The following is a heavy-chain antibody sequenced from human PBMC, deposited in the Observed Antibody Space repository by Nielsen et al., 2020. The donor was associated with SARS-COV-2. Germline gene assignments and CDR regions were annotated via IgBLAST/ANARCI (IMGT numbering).Heavy chain of an antibody. Sequence: GGSLRLSCAASGFTFSSYAMSWIRQAPGKGLEWVSYISSSSSYTNYADSVKGRFTISRDNAKNSLYLQMNSLRAEDTAVYYCARDEYEGAFDIWGQGTMVTVSS. J-gene: IGHJ3*02. CDR3: ARDEYEGAFDI. V-gene: IGHV3-11*05. CDR2: ISSSSSYT. D-gene: IGHD2-2*01. CDR1: GFTFSSYA.